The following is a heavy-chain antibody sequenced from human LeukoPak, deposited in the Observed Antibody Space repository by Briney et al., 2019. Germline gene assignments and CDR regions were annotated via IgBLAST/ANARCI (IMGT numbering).Heavy chain of an antibody. D-gene: IGHD2-2*01. V-gene: IGHV1-18*01. CDR3: AKNTEIVVVPAASYYYYGMDV. CDR1: GYTFTSYG. CDR2: ISAYNGNT. J-gene: IGHJ6*02. Sequence: ASVKVSCKASGYTFTSYGISWVRQAPGQGLEWMGWISAYNGNTSYAQKLQGRVTMTTDTSTSTAYMELRSLRSDDTAVYYCAKNTEIVVVPAASYYYYGMDVWGQGTTVTVSS.